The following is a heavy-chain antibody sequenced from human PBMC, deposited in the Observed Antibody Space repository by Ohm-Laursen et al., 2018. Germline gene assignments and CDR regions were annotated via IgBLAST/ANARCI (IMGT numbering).Heavy chain of an antibody. Sequence: SSVKVSCNASGYTFTSYGISWVRQAPEQGLEWMGWISAYNGNTNYAQKRQGRVTMTTDTSTSTAYMELRSLRSEDTAVYYCARGREIFGVVEVDFNWFDPWGQGTLVTVSS. CDR3: ARGREIFGVVEVDFNWFDP. CDR1: GYTFTSYG. V-gene: IGHV1-18*01. CDR2: ISAYNGNT. J-gene: IGHJ5*02. D-gene: IGHD3-3*01.